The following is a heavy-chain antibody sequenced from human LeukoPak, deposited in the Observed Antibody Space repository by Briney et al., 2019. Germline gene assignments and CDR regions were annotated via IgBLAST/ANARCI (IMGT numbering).Heavy chain of an antibody. CDR2: INHSGST. CDR3: ARTEGGDRFAYYYDSSGYRGSLFFDY. Sequence: SETLSLTCTVSGGSISSANYYWGWIRQPPGKGLEWIGEINHSGSTNYNPSLKSRVTISVDTSKNQFSLKLSSVTAADTAVYYCARTEGGDRFAYYYDSSGYRGSLFFDYWGQGTLVTVSS. CDR1: GGSISSANYY. J-gene: IGHJ4*02. V-gene: IGHV4-39*07. D-gene: IGHD3-22*01.